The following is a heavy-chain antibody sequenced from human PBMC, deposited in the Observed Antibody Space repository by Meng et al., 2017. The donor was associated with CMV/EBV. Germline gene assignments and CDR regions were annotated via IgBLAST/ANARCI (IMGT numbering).Heavy chain of an antibody. CDR3: ARGVGANGKADY. Sequence: VQLLKWGKGLLMSSDTLSPTCAGYGGSFMVYYSSWISQPPGKGLEWTGEINHSGSTNYNPSLKSRVTISVDTSKNQFSLKLSSVTAADTTVYYCARGVGANGKADYWGQGTLVTVSS. J-gene: IGHJ4*02. D-gene: IGHD1-26*01. CDR1: GGSFMVYY. V-gene: IGHV4-34*01. CDR2: INHSGST.